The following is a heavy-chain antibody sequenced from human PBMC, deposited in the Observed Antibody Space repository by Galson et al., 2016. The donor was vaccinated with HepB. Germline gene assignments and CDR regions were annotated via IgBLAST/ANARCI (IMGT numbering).Heavy chain of an antibody. D-gene: IGHD6-13*01. CDR1: GLTFSSCD. Sequence: SLRLSCAASGLTFSSCDMHWVRQAPGKGLEWVSAIGRRGDTYYLSSVEGRFTISRENAKNSLYLQMNSLTVADTAVYYCAREILDSTSAGWHFDFWGRGTLVTVSS. CDR3: AREILDSTSAGWHFDF. V-gene: IGHV3-13*01. J-gene: IGHJ2*01. CDR2: IGRRGDT.